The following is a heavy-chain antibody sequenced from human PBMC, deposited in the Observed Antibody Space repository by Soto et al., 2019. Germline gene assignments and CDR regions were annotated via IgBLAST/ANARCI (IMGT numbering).Heavy chain of an antibody. CDR3: AGNDRDSYGLDF. Sequence: EVQLVESGRGLVQPGGSLRLSCEASGFTFRNYDRHWVRQGTGNGLERVSGISAAGDPDYADSVEGRFTISRANAQNSIFLQMNSPSVGDTAVYSCAGNDRDSYGLDFWGQGTTVIVSS. CDR2: ISAAGDP. V-gene: IGHV3-13*05. J-gene: IGHJ6*02. CDR1: GFTFRNYD.